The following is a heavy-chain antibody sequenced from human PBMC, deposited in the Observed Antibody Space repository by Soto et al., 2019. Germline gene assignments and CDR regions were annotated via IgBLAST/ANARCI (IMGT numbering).Heavy chain of an antibody. V-gene: IGHV3-21*06. CDR2: IISTTNYI. Sequence: GGXLILSCGKSGVPFTRDSIKRFRQAPGKGLEWVSSIISTTNYIYYGDSMKGRFPISRDNAKNSLYLEMNSLRAEDTAVYYCPRESEDLTSNFDDWGHGTLVTVSS. CDR3: PRESEDLTSNFDD. CDR1: GVPFTRDS. J-gene: IGHJ4*01.